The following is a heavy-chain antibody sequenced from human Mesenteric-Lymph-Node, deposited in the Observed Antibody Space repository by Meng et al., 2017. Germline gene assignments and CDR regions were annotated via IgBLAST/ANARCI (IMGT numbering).Heavy chain of an antibody. Sequence: ASVKVSCKTSGYTFTTYGITWVRQAPGQGLEWMGWISPYNGNTNYAQKFQGRVTMTTDTSTSAAYIEVRTLRSDDTAVYYCARGPRPGYCGSGSLQGRFDYWGQGTLVTVSS. CDR3: ARGPRPGYCGSGSLQGRFDY. CDR1: GYTFTTYG. V-gene: IGHV1-18*01. CDR2: ISPYNGNT. J-gene: IGHJ4*02. D-gene: IGHD3-10*01.